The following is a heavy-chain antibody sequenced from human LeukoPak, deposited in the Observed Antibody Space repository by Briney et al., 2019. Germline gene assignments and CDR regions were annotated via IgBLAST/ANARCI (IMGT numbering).Heavy chain of an antibody. Sequence: GGSLRLSCAASGFTFSSYGMHWVRQAPGKGLEWVAVIWYDGSNKYYADSVKGRFTISRDNSKNTLYLQMNSLRAEDTAVYYCVRDSYYYDSSGYSDYWGQGTLVTVSS. D-gene: IGHD3-22*01. CDR1: GFTFSSYG. CDR2: IWYDGSNK. J-gene: IGHJ4*02. CDR3: VRDSYYYDSSGYSDY. V-gene: IGHV3-33*01.